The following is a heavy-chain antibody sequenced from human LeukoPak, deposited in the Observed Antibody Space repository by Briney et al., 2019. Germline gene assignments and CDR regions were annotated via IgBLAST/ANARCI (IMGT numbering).Heavy chain of an antibody. J-gene: IGHJ5*02. CDR2: ISSSSSTI. V-gene: IGHV3-48*01. D-gene: IGHD6-13*01. CDR1: GFTFSSYA. Sequence: GGSLRLSCAASGFTFSSYAMSWVRQAPGKGLEWVSYISSSSSTIYYADSVKGRFTISRDNAKNSLYLQMNSLRAEDTAVYYCARDRKYSSSWYDWFDPWGQGTLVTVSS. CDR3: ARDRKYSSSWYDWFDP.